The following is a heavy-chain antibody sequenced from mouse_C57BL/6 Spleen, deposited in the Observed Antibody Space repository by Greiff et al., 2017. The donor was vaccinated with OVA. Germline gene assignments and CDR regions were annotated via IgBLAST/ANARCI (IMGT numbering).Heavy chain of an antibody. CDR1: GYTFTSYW. CDR3: ARGNYYGSSYGYFDY. V-gene: IGHV1-59*01. CDR2: IDPSDSYT. J-gene: IGHJ2*01. Sequence: QVQLQQPGAELVRPGTSVKLSCKASGYTFTSYWMHWVKQRPGQGLEWIGGIDPSDSYTNYNQKFKGKATLTVDTSSSTAYMQLSSLTSEDSAVYYCARGNYYGSSYGYFDYWGQGTTLTVSS. D-gene: IGHD1-1*01.